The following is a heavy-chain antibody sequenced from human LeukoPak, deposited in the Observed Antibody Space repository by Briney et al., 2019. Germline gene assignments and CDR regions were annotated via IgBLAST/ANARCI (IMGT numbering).Heavy chain of an antibody. CDR1: GGSISSGSYY. CDR3: ARDRVVGAPTLDY. J-gene: IGHJ4*02. Sequence: PSQTLSLTCTVSGGSISSGSYYWSWIRQPAGKGLEWIGRIYTSGSTNYNPSLKSRVTISVDTSKNQFSLKLSSVTAADTAVYYCARDRVVGAPTLDYWGQGTLVTVSS. D-gene: IGHD1-26*01. V-gene: IGHV4-61*02. CDR2: IYTSGST.